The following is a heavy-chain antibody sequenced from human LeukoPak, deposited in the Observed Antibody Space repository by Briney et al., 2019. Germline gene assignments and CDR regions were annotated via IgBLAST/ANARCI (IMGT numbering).Heavy chain of an antibody. CDR3: ARATGDILTGYYFDY. D-gene: IGHD3-9*01. V-gene: IGHV1-2*04. Sequence: ASVKVSCKASGYTFTGYNMHWVRQAPGQGLEWMGWINPNSGGTNYAQKFQGWVTMTRDTSISTAYMELSRLRSDDTAVYYCARATGDILTGYYFDYWGQGTLVTVSS. CDR1: GYTFTGYN. CDR2: INPNSGGT. J-gene: IGHJ4*02.